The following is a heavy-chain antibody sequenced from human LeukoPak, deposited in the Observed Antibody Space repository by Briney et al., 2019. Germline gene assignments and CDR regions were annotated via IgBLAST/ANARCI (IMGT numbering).Heavy chain of an antibody. CDR3: ARAGDIVVVPAAPFDY. V-gene: IGHV3-11*06. J-gene: IGHJ4*02. Sequence: GGSLRLSCAASGFTFSDYYMSWIRQAPGKGLEWVSYISSSSSYTNYADSVKGRFTISRDNAKNSLYLQMNSLRAEDTAVYYCARAGDIVVVPAAPFDYWGQGTLVTVSS. CDR1: GFTFSDYY. D-gene: IGHD2-2*01. CDR2: ISSSSSYT.